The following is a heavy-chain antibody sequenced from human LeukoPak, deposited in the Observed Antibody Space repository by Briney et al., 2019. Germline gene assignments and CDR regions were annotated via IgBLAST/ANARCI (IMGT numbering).Heavy chain of an antibody. CDR2: IYPADSDT. D-gene: IGHD4-17*01. CDR3: ARVYGRYIQH. V-gene: IGHV5-51*01. Sequence: GESLQISCKGSGYTFTSYWIGWVRQMPGKGLEWMGSIYPADSDTRYSPSFQGQVTISADKSISTAYLQWSSLKASDTAMYFCARVYGRYIQHWGQGTLVIVSS. J-gene: IGHJ1*01. CDR1: GYTFTSYW.